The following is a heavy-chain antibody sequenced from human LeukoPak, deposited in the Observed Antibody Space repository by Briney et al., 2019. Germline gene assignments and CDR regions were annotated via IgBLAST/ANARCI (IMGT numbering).Heavy chain of an antibody. CDR2: IYWDDDE. CDR1: GFSLPTRGVG. V-gene: IGHV2-5*02. J-gene: IGHJ4*02. CDR3: AHITTVTCADY. D-gene: IGHD4-11*01. Sequence: SGPTLVKPTQTLTLTCTFSGFSLPTRGVGVGWIRQPPGKALEWLSLIYWDDDERYSPSLKSSLTITKDTSKNQVVLTITNMDPVDTATYYCAHITTVTCADYWGQGTLVTVSS.